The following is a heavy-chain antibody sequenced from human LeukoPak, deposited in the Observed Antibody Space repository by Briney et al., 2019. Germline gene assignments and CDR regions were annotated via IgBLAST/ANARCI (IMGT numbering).Heavy chain of an antibody. D-gene: IGHD4-17*01. CDR1: GFTFSAYA. J-gene: IGHJ3*02. V-gene: IGHV3-23*01. CDR2: IRGGGGSA. Sequence: GGSLRLSCTASGFTFSAYAMMWVHQAPGKGPEWVSAIRGGGGSAFYADSVKGRFTISRDNSKYTLFLQMNSLRAEDTAVYYCARDPNGDYIGAFDMWGPGTMVTVSS. CDR3: ARDPNGDYIGAFDM.